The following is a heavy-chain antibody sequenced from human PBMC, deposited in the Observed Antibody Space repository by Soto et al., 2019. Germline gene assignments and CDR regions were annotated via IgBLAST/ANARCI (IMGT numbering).Heavy chain of an antibody. J-gene: IGHJ4*02. CDR2: IYYTGSA. CDR3: ARVSGYCTNGVCHFDY. V-gene: IGHV4-31*03. D-gene: IGHD2-8*01. CDR1: GDSVNSGGYY. Sequence: SEILSLTCTVSGDSVNSGGYYWSWIRQHPGKGLEWIGYIYYTGSAYYSPSLTSRVTISVDTSKNQFSLKLSSVTAADTAVYYCARVSGYCTNGVCHFDYWGQGSLVTVSS.